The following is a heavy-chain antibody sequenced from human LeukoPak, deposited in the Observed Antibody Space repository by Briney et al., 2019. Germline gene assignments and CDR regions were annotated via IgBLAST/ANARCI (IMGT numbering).Heavy chain of an antibody. J-gene: IGHJ4*02. CDR1: GGSFSGYY. Sequence: SETLSLTCAVYGGSFSGYYWSWIRQPPGKGLEWIGYIYYSGSTNYNPSLKSRVTISVDTSKNQFSLKLSSVTAADTAVYYCARDKDGYNNIWGQGTLVTVSS. CDR2: IYYSGST. CDR3: ARDKDGYNNI. D-gene: IGHD5-24*01. V-gene: IGHV4-59*01.